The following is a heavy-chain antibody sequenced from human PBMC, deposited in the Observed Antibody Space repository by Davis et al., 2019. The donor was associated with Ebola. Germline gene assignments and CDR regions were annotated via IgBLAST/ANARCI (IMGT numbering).Heavy chain of an antibody. Sequence: AASVKVSCKASGYTFTSYYMHWVRQATGQGLEWMGWITPNSGYTGSAQKFQGRVTMTRNTSINTAYMELSGLTSEDTALYFCARGQIGYSGRFRFDSWGQGTLVTVSS. J-gene: IGHJ4*02. CDR1: GYTFTSYY. D-gene: IGHD5-12*01. CDR3: ARGQIGYSGRFRFDS. V-gene: IGHV1-8*02. CDR2: ITPNSGYT.